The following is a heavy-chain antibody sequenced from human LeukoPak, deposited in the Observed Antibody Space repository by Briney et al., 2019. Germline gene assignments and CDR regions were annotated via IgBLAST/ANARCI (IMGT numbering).Heavy chain of an antibody. D-gene: IGHD6-19*01. Sequence: GESLQISCKASGYSFTSYWIGWVRQMPGKGLEWMGIIYPGDSDTRYSPSFQGQVTISADKSISTAYLQWSSLKASDTAMYYCARQAAYSSGWSTGDYWGQGTLVTVSS. V-gene: IGHV5-51*01. CDR1: GYSFTSYW. CDR3: ARQAAYSSGWSTGDY. J-gene: IGHJ4*02. CDR2: IYPGDSDT.